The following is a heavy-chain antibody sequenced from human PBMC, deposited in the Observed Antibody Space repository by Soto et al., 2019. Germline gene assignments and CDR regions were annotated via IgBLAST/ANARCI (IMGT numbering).Heavy chain of an antibody. CDR1: GYNFKTYW. CDR3: ARQQRYMARINKDAFDI. Sequence: GESLKVSCKGFGYNFKTYWIAWVSQMPGQGLEWLGIIYPGDSDTTYSPSFQGQVTISVDKTISTAYLQLSSLKAPDTAMYYCARQQRYMARINKDAFDIWGQGTMVTVSS. J-gene: IGHJ3*02. V-gene: IGHV5-51*01. D-gene: IGHD3-16*02. CDR2: IYPGDSDT.